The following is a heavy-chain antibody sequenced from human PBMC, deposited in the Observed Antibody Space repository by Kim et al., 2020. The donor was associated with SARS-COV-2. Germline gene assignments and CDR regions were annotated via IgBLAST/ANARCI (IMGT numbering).Heavy chain of an antibody. V-gene: IGHV2-70*01. CDR2: IDWDDDK. D-gene: IGHD3-10*01. CDR1: GFSLSTSGMC. J-gene: IGHJ6*02. CDR3: ARIRFVRGRYYGMDV. Sequence: SGPTLVKPTQTLTLTCTFSGFSLSTSGMCVSWIRQPPVKALEWLALIDWDDDKYYSTSLKTRLTISKDTSKNQVVLTMTNMDPVDTATYYCARIRFVRGRYYGMDVWGQGTTVTVSS.